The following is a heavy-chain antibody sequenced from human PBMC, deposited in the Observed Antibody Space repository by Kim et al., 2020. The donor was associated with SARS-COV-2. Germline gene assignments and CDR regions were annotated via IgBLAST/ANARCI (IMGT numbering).Heavy chain of an antibody. Sequence: GGSLRLSCAASGFTFSTYWMHWVRQAPGKGLVWVSRIIRDGTYTNYADSVRGRFTISRDNAKNTLYLQLDSLRAEDTAVYYCVRDGDAFNFDYWGQGTLV. CDR2: IIRDGTYT. V-gene: IGHV3-74*01. CDR1: GFTFSTYW. J-gene: IGHJ4*02. CDR3: VRDGDAFNFDY. D-gene: IGHD2-2*01.